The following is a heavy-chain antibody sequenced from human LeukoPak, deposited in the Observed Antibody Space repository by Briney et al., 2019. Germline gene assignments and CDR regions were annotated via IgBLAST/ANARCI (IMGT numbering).Heavy chain of an antibody. CDR3: AGRVTGYSSGYVY. Sequence: PGRSLRLSCAASGFSFNTYGMHWVRQGPGKGLEWVAVISYDGSNKWYADSVKGRFTISRDNSENTVYLQMNNLRAEDTAVYYCAGRVTGYSSGYVYWGQGTLVTVSS. J-gene: IGHJ4*02. CDR2: ISYDGSNK. V-gene: IGHV3-30*03. CDR1: GFSFNTYG. D-gene: IGHD5-18*01.